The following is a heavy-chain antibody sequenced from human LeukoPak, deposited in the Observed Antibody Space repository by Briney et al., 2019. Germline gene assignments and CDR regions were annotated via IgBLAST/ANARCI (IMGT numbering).Heavy chain of an antibody. D-gene: IGHD6-6*01. CDR1: GYSFTSYW. CDR3: ASGGYSSSSPFDY. Sequence: PGESLKIYCQGSGYSFTSYWIGWVRQMPGKGLEWMGIIYPGDSDTRYSPSFQGQVTISADKSISTAYLQWSSLKASDTAMYYCASGGYSSSSPFDYWGQGTLVTVSS. J-gene: IGHJ4*02. CDR2: IYPGDSDT. V-gene: IGHV5-51*01.